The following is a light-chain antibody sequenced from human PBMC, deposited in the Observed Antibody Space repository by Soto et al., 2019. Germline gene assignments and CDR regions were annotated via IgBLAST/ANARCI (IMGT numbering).Light chain of an antibody. CDR2: DAS. J-gene: IGKJ1*01. CDR1: QSVSNN. CDR3: QQRSNWPWT. V-gene: IGKV3-11*01. Sequence: DIVMTQSPATLSVSPGERATLSCRASQSVSNNLAWYQQKPGQAPRLLIYDASNRATGIPARFSGSGSGTDFTLTISSLEPEDFAVYDGQQRSNWPWTFGQGTKVDIK.